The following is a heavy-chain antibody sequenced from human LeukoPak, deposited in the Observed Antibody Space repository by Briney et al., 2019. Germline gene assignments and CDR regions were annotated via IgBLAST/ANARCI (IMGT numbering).Heavy chain of an antibody. CDR3: ARHAIDSSGYYLDYFDY. V-gene: IGHV1-46*01. D-gene: IGHD3-22*01. CDR2: IDPSGGTT. CDR1: GYTFTSYY. Sequence: ASVKVSCKPSGYTFTSYYMHWVRQAPGQGLEWMGIIDPSGGTTSYAQKFQGRVTMTRDTSTSTVDMELSSLRSEDTAVYYCARHAIDSSGYYLDYFDYWGQGTLVTVSS. J-gene: IGHJ4*02.